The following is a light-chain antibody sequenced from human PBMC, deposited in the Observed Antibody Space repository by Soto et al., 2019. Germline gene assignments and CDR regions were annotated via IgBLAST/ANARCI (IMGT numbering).Light chain of an antibody. CDR1: IFDVGDNF. CDR2: GNR. V-gene: IGLV1-40*01. J-gene: IGLJ3*02. CDR3: QAYDYSLTASV. Sequence: QSVLTQPPSVSAAPGKKVTISCSGTIFDVGDNFVSWYQHFPGTAPKLVIYGNRNRPSGVPERFSGSKSGTSASLAITGLQAEDEGDYYCQAYDYSLTASVFGGGTKLTVL.